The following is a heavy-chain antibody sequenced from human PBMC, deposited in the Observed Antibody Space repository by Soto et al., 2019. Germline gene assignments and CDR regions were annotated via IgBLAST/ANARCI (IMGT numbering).Heavy chain of an antibody. J-gene: IGHJ6*02. CDR1: GGPISSSSYY. CDR2: IYYSGST. V-gene: IGHV4-39*01. Sequence: SETLSLTCTVSGGPISSSSYYWGWIRQPPGKGLEWIGSIYYSGSTYYNPSLKSRVTISVDTSKNQFSLKLSSVTAADTAVYYCARQAVVVVAAPWEDYGMDVWGQGTTVTVSS. CDR3: ARQAVVVVAAPWEDYGMDV. D-gene: IGHD2-15*01.